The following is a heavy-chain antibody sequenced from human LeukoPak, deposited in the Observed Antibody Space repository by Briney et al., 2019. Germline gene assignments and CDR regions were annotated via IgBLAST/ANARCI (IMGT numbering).Heavy chain of an antibody. D-gene: IGHD3-10*01. CDR1: GFIFSSYS. Sequence: KPGGSLRLSCAASGFIFSSYSMNWVRQAPGKGLEWVSSISSSSSYIYYADSVKGRFTISRDNANNSLYLQMNSLRGEDTAVYYCARDFYYGSGSYYNDYWGQGTLVTVSS. V-gene: IGHV3-21*01. CDR3: ARDFYYGSGSYYNDY. CDR2: ISSSSSYI. J-gene: IGHJ4*02.